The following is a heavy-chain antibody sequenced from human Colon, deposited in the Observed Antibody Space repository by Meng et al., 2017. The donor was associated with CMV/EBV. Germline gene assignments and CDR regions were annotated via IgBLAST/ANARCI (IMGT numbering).Heavy chain of an antibody. J-gene: IGHJ4*02. CDR1: GYSFTGYY. V-gene: IGHV1-46*01. D-gene: IGHD2-2*01. Sequence: ASVKVSCKASGYSFTGYYMYWVRQAPGQGLEWMGIINPSGGSTNYAQKVQGRVTMTRDTSTSTVHMELSSLRSEDTAVYYCARRFCSSSSCSLDYWGQGTLVTVSS. CDR3: ARRFCSSSSCSLDY. CDR2: INPSGGST.